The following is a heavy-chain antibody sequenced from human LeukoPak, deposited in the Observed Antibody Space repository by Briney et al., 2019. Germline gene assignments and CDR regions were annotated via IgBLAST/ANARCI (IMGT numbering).Heavy chain of an antibody. D-gene: IGHD3-10*01. V-gene: IGHV3-23*01. J-gene: IGHJ5*02. CDR1: GFTFSSYA. CDR3: AKALVRGVIGNWFDP. CDR2: ISGSGGST. Sequence: AGGSLRLSCAASGFTFSSYAMSWVRQAPGKGLEWVSAISGSGGSTYYADSVKGRFTISRDNSKNTLYLQMNSLRAEDTAVYYCAKALVRGVIGNWFDPWGQGTLVTVSS.